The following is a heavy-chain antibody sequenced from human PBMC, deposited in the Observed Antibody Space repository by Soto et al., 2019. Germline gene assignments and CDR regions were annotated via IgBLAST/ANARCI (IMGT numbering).Heavy chain of an antibody. CDR2: IYYSGST. V-gene: IGHV4-30-4*01. D-gene: IGHD3-10*01. Sequence: QVQLQESGPGLVKPSQTLSLTCTVSGGSISSGDYYWSWIRQPPGKGLEWIGYIYYSGSTYYNPSLKRRVTISVDTSKNQFSLKLSSVTAADTAVYYCARGGNTYYYGSGSYSPYWFDPWGQGTLVTVSS. CDR3: ARGGNTYYYGSGSYSPYWFDP. J-gene: IGHJ5*02. CDR1: GGSISSGDYY.